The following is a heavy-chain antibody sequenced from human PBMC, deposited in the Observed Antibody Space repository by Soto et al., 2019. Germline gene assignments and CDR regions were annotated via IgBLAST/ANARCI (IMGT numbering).Heavy chain of an antibody. J-gene: IGHJ4*02. CDR1: GYSFEGYG. V-gene: IGHV3-49*03. CDR2: IRSRRYGGAA. D-gene: IGHD3-10*01. CDR3: TRIYGSGSYLPDF. Sequence: PGGSLRLSCKTSGYSFEGYGVSWFRRAPGKGLEWVAFIRSRRYGGAADYAASVMGRFTISRDDPSSIAYLQMNSLKIDDTAVYYCTRIYGSGSYLPDFWGPGTLVIVSS.